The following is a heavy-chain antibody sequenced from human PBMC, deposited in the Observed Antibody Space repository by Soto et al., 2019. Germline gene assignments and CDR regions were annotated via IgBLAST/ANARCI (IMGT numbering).Heavy chain of an antibody. CDR2: IYYSGST. CDR1: GGSISSCGYY. V-gene: IGHV4-31*03. CDR3: ARGPNDFWSGYYSYYYYGMDV. J-gene: IGHJ6*02. D-gene: IGHD3-3*01. Sequence: TFCLTCTVSGGSISSCGYYWSWIRQHPGKGLEWIGYIYYSGSTYYNPSLKSRVTISVDTSKNQFSLKLSSVTAADTAVYYCARGPNDFWSGYYSYYYYGMDVWGQGTTVT.